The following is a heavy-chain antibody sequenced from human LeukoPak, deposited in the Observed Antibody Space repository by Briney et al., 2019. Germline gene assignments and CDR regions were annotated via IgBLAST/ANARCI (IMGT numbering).Heavy chain of an antibody. CDR2: INHSGST. J-gene: IGHJ4*02. V-gene: IGHV4-34*01. Sequence: SETLSLTCAVYGVSFSGYYWSWIRQPPGKGLEWIGEINHSGSTNYNPSLKSRVTISVDKSKNQFSLKLSSVTAADTAVYYCAMGRDFWSGYYLFGGTYSSHFDYWGQGTLVTVSS. CDR1: GVSFSGYY. CDR3: AMGRDFWSGYYLFGGTYSSHFDY. D-gene: IGHD3-3*01.